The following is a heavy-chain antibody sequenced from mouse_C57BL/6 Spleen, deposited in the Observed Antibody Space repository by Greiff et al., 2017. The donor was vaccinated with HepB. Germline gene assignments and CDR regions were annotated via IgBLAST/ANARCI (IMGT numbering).Heavy chain of an antibody. D-gene: IGHD1-1*01. CDR2: IDPETGGT. J-gene: IGHJ2*01. Sequence: VQLQQSGAELVRPGASVTLSCKASGYTFTDYEMHWVKQTPVHGLEWIGAIDPETGGTAYNQKFKGKAILTADKSSSTAYMELRSLTSEDSAVYYCTRWGGSLFDYWGQSTTLTVSS. CDR1: GYTFTDYE. V-gene: IGHV1-15*01. CDR3: TRWGGSLFDY.